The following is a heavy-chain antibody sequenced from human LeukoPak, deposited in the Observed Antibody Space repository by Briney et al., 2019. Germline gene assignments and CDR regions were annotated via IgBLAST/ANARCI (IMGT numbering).Heavy chain of an antibody. CDR1: GSTFDDYA. D-gene: IGHD3-22*01. V-gene: IGHV3-9*01. CDR3: AKALYYDSSGNAPVDY. CDR2: ISWNSGSI. J-gene: IGHJ4*02. Sequence: GGSLRLSCAASGSTFDDYAMHWVRQAPGKGLEWVSGISWNSGSIGYADSVKGRFTISRDNAKNSLYLQMNSLRAEDTALYYCAKALYYDSSGNAPVDYWGQGTLVTVSS.